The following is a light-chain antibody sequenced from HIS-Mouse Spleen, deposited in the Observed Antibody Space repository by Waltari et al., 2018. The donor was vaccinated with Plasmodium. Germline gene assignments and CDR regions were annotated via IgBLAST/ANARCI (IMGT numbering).Light chain of an antibody. Sequence: QSVLTQPPSASGTPGQRVTISCSGSSSNIGSNYVYWYQQPPGTPPKPPLYRNKPPPSGVPDRVSGSKSGASASLAISGLRSEDEADYYCAAWDDSLSGRVFGGGTKLTVL. CDR2: RNK. CDR3: AAWDDSLSGRV. V-gene: IGLV1-47*01. J-gene: IGLJ3*02. CDR1: SSNIGSNY.